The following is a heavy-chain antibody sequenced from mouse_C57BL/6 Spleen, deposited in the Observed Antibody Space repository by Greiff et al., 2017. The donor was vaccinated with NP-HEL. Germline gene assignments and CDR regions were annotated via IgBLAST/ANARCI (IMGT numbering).Heavy chain of an antibody. CDR1: GYTFTDYY. V-gene: IGHV1-26*01. Sequence: EVQLQQSGPELVKPGASVKISCKASGYTFTDYYMNWVKQSHGKSLEWIGDINPNNGGTSYNQKFKGKATLTVDKSSSTAYMELRSLTSEDSAVYYCARRGNYGSSIGAYWGQGTLVTVSA. J-gene: IGHJ3*01. CDR3: ARRGNYGSSIGAY. D-gene: IGHD1-1*01. CDR2: INPNNGGT.